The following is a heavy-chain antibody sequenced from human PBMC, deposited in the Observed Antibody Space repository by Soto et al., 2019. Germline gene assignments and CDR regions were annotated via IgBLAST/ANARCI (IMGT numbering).Heavy chain of an antibody. CDR1: GGSISSSSNH. V-gene: IGHV4-39*01. CDR3: ATHAPYGLSAH. J-gene: IGHJ4*02. D-gene: IGHD4-17*01. Sequence: PSETLSLTCTGSGGSISSSSNHWGWIRQPPGKGLEWIGNIYYSENTYYNPSLKSRVTISVDTSKNQFSLRLTSVTAADTAVYYSATHAPYGLSAHWGQGTLVTVSS. CDR2: IYYSENT.